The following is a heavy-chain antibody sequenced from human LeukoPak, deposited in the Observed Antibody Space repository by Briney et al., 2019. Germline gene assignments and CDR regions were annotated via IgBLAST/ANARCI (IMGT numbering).Heavy chain of an antibody. CDR2: IYTSGST. Sequence: SQTLSLTCTVSGGSISSGSYYWSWIRQPAGKGLEWIGRIYTSGSTNYNPSLKSRVTISVGTSKNQFSLKLSSVTAAGTAVYYCARDKRGGSPYYFDSWGQGTLVTVSS. V-gene: IGHV4-61*02. J-gene: IGHJ4*02. CDR1: GGSISSGSYY. D-gene: IGHD2-15*01. CDR3: ARDKRGGSPYYFDS.